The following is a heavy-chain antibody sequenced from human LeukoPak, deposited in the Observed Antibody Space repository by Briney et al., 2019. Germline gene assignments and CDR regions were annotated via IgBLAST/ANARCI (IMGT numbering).Heavy chain of an antibody. CDR1: GFTFSSYA. J-gene: IGHJ3*02. CDR3: ARDLEQWLVRNDAFDI. V-gene: IGHV3-21*01. D-gene: IGHD6-19*01. CDR2: ISSSSSYI. Sequence: AGGSLRLSCAASGFTFSSYAMSWVRQAPGKGLEWVSSISSSSSYIYYADSVKGRFTISRDNAKNSLYLQMNSLRAEDTAVYYCARDLEQWLVRNDAFDIWGQGTMVTVSS.